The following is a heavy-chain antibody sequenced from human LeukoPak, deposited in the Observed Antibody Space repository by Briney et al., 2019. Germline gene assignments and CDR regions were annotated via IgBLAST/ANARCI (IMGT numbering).Heavy chain of an antibody. Sequence: ASVKVSCKASGYTFTSYDINWVRQATGQGLEWMGWMNPNSGNTGYAQKFQGRVTMTRNTSISTAYMELSSLRSEDTAVYYCARTAIVTPRRPTPIAARPRGPFGYWGREPWSPSPQ. CDR1: GYTFTSYD. D-gene: IGHD6-6*01. V-gene: IGHV1-8*01. CDR3: ARTAIVTPRRPTPIAARPRGPFGY. J-gene: IGHJ4*02. CDR2: MNPNSGNT.